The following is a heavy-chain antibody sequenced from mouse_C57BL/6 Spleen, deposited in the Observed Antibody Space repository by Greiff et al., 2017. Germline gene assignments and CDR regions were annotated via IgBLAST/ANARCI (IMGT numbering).Heavy chain of an antibody. D-gene: IGHD1-1*01. V-gene: IGHV5-4*01. CDR1: GFTFSSYA. CDR2: ISDGGSYT. Sequence: EVHLVESGGGLVKPGGSLKLSCAASGFTFSSYAMSWVRQTPEKRLEWVATISDGGSYTYYPDNVKGRFTISRDNAKNNLYLQMSHLKSEDTAMYYCARDGDYYGSSSGYFDVWGTGTTVTVSS. CDR3: ARDGDYYGSSSGYFDV. J-gene: IGHJ1*03.